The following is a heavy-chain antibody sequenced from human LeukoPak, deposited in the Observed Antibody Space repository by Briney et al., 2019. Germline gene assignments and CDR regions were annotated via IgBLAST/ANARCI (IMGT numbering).Heavy chain of an antibody. J-gene: IGHJ4*02. V-gene: IGHV4-4*08. D-gene: IGHD3-10*01. Sequence: SETLSLTCTVSSDAISTYYYNWIRQTPGKGLEWIGHIANGRTDYNPSLKSRVIISVDTSKNQISLKLTSVTAADTAIYYCARDKAHTYGYYFDPWGQGTQVLVSS. CDR3: ARDKAHTYGYYFDP. CDR2: IANGRT. CDR1: SDAISTYY.